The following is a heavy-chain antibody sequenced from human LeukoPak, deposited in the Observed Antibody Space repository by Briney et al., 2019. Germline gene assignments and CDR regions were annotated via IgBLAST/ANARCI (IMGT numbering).Heavy chain of an antibody. CDR2: INHSGST. J-gene: IGHJ6*03. D-gene: IGHD4-17*01. V-gene: IGHV4-34*01. CDR3: ARHQRPDYGDYMDI. CDR1: GGSFGGYY. Sequence: PSETLSLTCAVYGGSFGGYYWSWIRQPPGKGLEWIGEINHSGSTNYNPSLKSRVTISVDTSKNQFSLKLSSVTAADTAVYYCARHQRPDYGDYMDIWGKGTTVTISS.